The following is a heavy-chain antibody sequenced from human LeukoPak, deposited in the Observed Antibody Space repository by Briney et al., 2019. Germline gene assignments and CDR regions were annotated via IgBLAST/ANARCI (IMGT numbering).Heavy chain of an antibody. J-gene: IGHJ3*02. CDR3: ARIRDGYNDAYDI. CDR1: LYTFTNSY. V-gene: IGHV1-46*01. Sequence: ASVKVPCKASLYTFTNSYIHLVRQAPGQVLEWMGLINPDGGNTNYAQNFQGRVTLTRDTSTSTVYMELSSLISEDTAIYYCARIRDGYNDAYDICGQGTVVTVPS. D-gene: IGHD5-24*01. CDR2: INPDGGNT.